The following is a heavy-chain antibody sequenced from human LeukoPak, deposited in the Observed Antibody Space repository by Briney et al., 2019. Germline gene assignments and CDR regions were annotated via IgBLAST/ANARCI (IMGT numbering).Heavy chain of an antibody. J-gene: IGHJ4*02. CDR1: GYTFTSYG. CDR2: ISAYNGNT. V-gene: IGHV1-18*01. CDR3: ARDGTRGYSGYDPDY. D-gene: IGHD5-12*01. Sequence: ASVKVSCKASGYTFTSYGISWVRQAPGQGLEWMGWISAYNGNTNYAQKLQGRVTMTTDTSTSTAYMELRSLRSDDTAVYYCARDGTRGYSGYDPDYWGQGTLVTVSS.